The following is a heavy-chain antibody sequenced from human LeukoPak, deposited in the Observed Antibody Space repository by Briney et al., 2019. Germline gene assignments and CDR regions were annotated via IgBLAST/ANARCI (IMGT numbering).Heavy chain of an antibody. CDR3: ARQRGYCSGASCYSGWYFDL. J-gene: IGHJ2*01. D-gene: IGHD2-15*01. CDR1: GGSISSSSYY. V-gene: IGHV4-39*01. CDR2: IYYSGST. Sequence: SETLSLTCTVSGGSISSSSYYWGWIRQPPGKGLEWIGSIYYSGSTYYNPSLKSRVTISVDTSKNQFSLKLSSVTAADTAEYYCARQRGYCSGASCYSGWYFDLWGRGTLVTVSS.